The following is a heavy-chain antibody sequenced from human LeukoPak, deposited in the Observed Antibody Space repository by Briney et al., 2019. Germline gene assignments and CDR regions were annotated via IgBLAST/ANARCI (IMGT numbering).Heavy chain of an antibody. V-gene: IGHV3-33*01. CDR1: GFTFSSYG. CDR3: ATFDSGLDAFDI. CDR2: IWYDGSNK. J-gene: IGHJ3*02. D-gene: IGHD6-19*01. Sequence: GGSLRLSCAASGFTFSSYGMHWVRQAPGKGLEWVAVIWYDGSNKYYADSVKGRFTISRDNSKNTLYLQMYSLRAEDTAVYYCATFDSGLDAFDIWGQGTMVTVSS.